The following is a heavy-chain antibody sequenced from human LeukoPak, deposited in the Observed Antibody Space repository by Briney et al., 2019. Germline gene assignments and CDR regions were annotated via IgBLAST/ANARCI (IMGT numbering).Heavy chain of an antibody. J-gene: IGHJ4*02. CDR3: ARATSNCFDY. CDR1: GFTFSSFE. CDR2: ISSSGTTI. Sequence: GGSLRLSCAASGFTFSSFEMNWVRQAPGKGLEWLSYISSSGTTIYYADSVKGRFTISRDNAKNSLYLQMNSLRAEDTAVYYCARATSNCFDYWGQGALVTVSS. V-gene: IGHV3-48*03. D-gene: IGHD7-27*01.